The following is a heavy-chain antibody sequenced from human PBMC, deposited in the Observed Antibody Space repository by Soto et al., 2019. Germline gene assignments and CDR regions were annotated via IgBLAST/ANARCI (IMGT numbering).Heavy chain of an antibody. CDR2: IYYSGST. Sequence: PSETLSLTCTVSGGSISSSSYYWGWIRQPPGKGLEWIGSIYYSGSTYYNPSLKSRVTISVDTSKNQFSLKLSPVTAADTAVYYCARHGEYPLYYYGMDVWGQGTTVTVSS. CDR1: GGSISSSSYY. V-gene: IGHV4-39*01. J-gene: IGHJ6*02. CDR3: ARHGEYPLYYYGMDV. D-gene: IGHD2-2*01.